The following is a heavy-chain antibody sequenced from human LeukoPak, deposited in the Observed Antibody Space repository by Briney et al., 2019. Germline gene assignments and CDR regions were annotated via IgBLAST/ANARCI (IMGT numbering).Heavy chain of an antibody. J-gene: IGHJ3*02. CDR3: ARRHYYGSGTPFDAFDI. Sequence: GESLKISCKGSGYSFTSYWIGWVRQMPGKGLEWMGIIYPGDSDTRYSPSFQGLVTISADKSISTAYLQWSSLKASDTAMYYCARRHYYGSGTPFDAFDIWGQGTMVTVSS. V-gene: IGHV5-51*01. CDR2: IYPGDSDT. D-gene: IGHD3-10*01. CDR1: GYSFTSYW.